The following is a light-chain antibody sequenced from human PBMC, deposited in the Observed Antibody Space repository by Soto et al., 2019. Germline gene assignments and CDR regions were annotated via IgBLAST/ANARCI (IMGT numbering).Light chain of an antibody. CDR3: CSYAGNYSWV. V-gene: IGLV2-11*01. CDR2: DVT. J-gene: IGLJ3*02. Sequence: QSALTQPRSVSGSPGQSVTISCTGTSSDVGGYNYVSWYQHHPGKAPKLMIYDVTKRPSGVRDRFSASKSGNTASLTISGLQAEDEADYFCCSYAGNYSWVFGGGTKLTVL. CDR1: SSDVGGYNY.